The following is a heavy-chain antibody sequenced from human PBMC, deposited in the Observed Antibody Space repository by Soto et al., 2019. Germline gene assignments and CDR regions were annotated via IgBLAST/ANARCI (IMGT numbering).Heavy chain of an antibody. CDR1: GGSVSSGSYY. D-gene: IGHD6-13*01. Sequence: ASETLSLTCTVSGGSVSSGSYYWSWIRQPPGKGLEWIGYIYYSGSTNYNPSLKSRVTISVDTSKNQFSLKLSSVTAADTAVYYCARDFRSRDRSSWYRGVDYYYYGMDVWGQGTTVT. V-gene: IGHV4-61*01. CDR3: ARDFRSRDRSSWYRGVDYYYYGMDV. CDR2: IYYSGST. J-gene: IGHJ6*02.